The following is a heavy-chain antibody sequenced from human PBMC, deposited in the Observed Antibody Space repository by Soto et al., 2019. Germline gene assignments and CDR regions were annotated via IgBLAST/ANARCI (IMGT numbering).Heavy chain of an antibody. V-gene: IGHV3-21*01. J-gene: IGHJ4*02. Sequence: PGGSLRFSCAASGFTFSSSSMNWVRQAPGRGLEWVSSIGSSGNFIYYADSLKGRFTISRDNAKNSLYLQMNSLRAEDTAVYYCARLYDSSGYYYFDYWGQGTLVTVSS. CDR3: ARLYDSSGYYYFDY. CDR2: IGSSGNFI. CDR1: GFTFSSSS. D-gene: IGHD3-22*01.